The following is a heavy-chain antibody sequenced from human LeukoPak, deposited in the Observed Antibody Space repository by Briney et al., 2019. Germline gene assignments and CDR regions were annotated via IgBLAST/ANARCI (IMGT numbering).Heavy chain of an antibody. CDR2: INHSGST. D-gene: IGHD3-10*01. Sequence: RPSETLSLTCAVYGGSFSGYFWSWIRQPPGKGLEWIGEINHSGSTNYNPSLKSRVTISVDTSKNQFSLKLSSVTAADTAVYYCARKPYYGSGRNYQNWFDPWGQGTLVTVSS. CDR3: ARKPYYGSGRNYQNWFDP. V-gene: IGHV4-34*01. CDR1: GGSFSGYF. J-gene: IGHJ5*02.